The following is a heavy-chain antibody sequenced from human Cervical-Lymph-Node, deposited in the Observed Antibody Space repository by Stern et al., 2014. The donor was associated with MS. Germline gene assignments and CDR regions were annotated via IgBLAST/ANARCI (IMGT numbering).Heavy chain of an antibody. J-gene: IGHJ4*02. CDR1: GYTFTSYA. Sequence: VQLLQSGAEVKKPGASVKVSCKASGYTFTSYAMHWVRQAPGQRLEWMGWINAGNGNTKYSQKFQGRVTITRDTSASTAYMELSSLRSEDTAVYYCARRDTAMVTRVFDYWGQGTLVTVSS. D-gene: IGHD5-18*01. CDR3: ARRDTAMVTRVFDY. V-gene: IGHV1-3*01. CDR2: INAGNGNT.